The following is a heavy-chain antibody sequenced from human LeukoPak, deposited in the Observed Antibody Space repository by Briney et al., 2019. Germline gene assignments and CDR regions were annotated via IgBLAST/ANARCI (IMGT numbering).Heavy chain of an antibody. V-gene: IGHV1-46*01. CDR2: INPNGGST. J-gene: IGHJ3*02. D-gene: IGHD3/OR15-3a*01. CDR1: GHTFISYY. Sequence: GASVKVSCKASGHTFISYYMHWVRQAPGQGLEWMGIINPNGGSTSYAQKFQGRITLTRDTSTSTVYMELSSLRSEDTAVYYCARDRIWAGYREAFDIWGQGTMVTVSS. CDR3: ARDRIWAGYREAFDI.